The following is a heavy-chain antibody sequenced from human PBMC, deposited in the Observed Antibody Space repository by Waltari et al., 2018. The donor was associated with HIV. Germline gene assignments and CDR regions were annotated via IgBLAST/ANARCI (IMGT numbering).Heavy chain of an antibody. V-gene: IGHV4-59*08. Sequence: QVQLQESGPGLVKPSETLSLTCTVSGDSISSYYWSWIRQSPGKGLEWIGFIYGSGSTTYNPSLKSRVAISVDASNNQFSLKLTSVTASDTAVYYCARQPAGGFCSGVRCYSGFDYWGQGTPVTVSS. CDR1: GDSISSYY. CDR3: ARQPAGGFCSGVRCYSGFDY. D-gene: IGHD2-15*01. J-gene: IGHJ4*02. CDR2: IYGSGST.